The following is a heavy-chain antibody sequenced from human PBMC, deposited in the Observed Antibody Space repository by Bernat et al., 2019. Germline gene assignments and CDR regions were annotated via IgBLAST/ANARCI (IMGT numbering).Heavy chain of an antibody. J-gene: IGHJ4*02. Sequence: QLQLQESGPGLVKPSETLSLTCTVSGGPISSSSYYWGWIRQPPGKGLEWIGSIYYSGSTYYNPSLKSRVTISVDTSKNQFSLKLSSVTAADTAVYYCASGQYDYIWGSYRYFDYWGQGTLVTVSS. V-gene: IGHV4-39*01. CDR2: IYYSGST. CDR3: ASGQYDYIWGSYRYFDY. CDR1: GGPISSSSYY. D-gene: IGHD3-16*02.